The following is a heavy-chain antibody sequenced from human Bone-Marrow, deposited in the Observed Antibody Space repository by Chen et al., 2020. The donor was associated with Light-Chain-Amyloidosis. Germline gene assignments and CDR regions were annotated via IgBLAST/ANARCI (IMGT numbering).Heavy chain of an antibody. Sequence: EVQVAETGGGLFQPGGSLRLSCIASGFFVNASYFSWVRQAPGKGLEWVSVLHNTGTIYYADSVRGRFTISGDRSKNMVHLQINSLRVEDTATYYCASWLQNAFELWGQGTPVTVSS. CDR3: ASWLQNAFEL. J-gene: IGHJ4*02. D-gene: IGHD5-12*01. V-gene: IGHV3-53*02. CDR1: GFFVNASY. CDR2: LHNTGTI.